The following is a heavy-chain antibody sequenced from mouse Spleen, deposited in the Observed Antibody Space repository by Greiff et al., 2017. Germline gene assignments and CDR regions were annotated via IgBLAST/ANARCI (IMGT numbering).Heavy chain of an antibody. CDR3: SRCGNYWDVDD. Sequence: QVQLQQPGAELVKPGASVKLSCKASGYTFTSYWMQWVKQRPGQGLEWIGEIDPSDSYTNYNQKFKGKATLTVDTSSSPAYMQLISLTAVDAEGYYSSRCGNYWDVDDWGAGTTFTVSS. V-gene: IGHV1-50*01. CDR2: IDPSDSYT. J-gene: IGHJ1*01. D-gene: IGHD1-1*02. CDR1: GYTFTSYW.